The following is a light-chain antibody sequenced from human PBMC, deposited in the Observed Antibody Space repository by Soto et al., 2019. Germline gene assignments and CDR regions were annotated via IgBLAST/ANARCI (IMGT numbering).Light chain of an antibody. CDR1: QDISKY. Sequence: DILMPQSPSSLSPSVGDRVTITCQASQDISKYLNWYQQKPGKAPRLLIYHSSNLETGVPSRFSISGSGTHFSFTITSLQPEDSAKYVCQQYDSFPRTFGQGTQL. J-gene: IGKJ2*01. V-gene: IGKV1-33*01. CDR3: QQYDSFPRT. CDR2: HSS.